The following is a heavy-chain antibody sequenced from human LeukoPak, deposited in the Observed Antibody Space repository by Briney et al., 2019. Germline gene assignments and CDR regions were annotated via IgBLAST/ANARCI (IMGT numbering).Heavy chain of an antibody. Sequence: GGSLRLSCTASGFTFSTYAMHWVRQAPGKGLEWVAVISYDGSNKYYADSVKGRFTISRDNSKNTLYLQMNSLRAEDTAVYYCARGYCSGGSCYRLYYFDYWGQGTLVTVSS. CDR2: ISYDGSNK. D-gene: IGHD2-15*01. CDR3: ARGYCSGGSCYRLYYFDY. V-gene: IGHV3-30*03. J-gene: IGHJ4*02. CDR1: GFTFSTYA.